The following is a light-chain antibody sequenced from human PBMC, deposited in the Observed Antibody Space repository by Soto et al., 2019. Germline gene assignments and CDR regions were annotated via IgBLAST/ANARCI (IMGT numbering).Light chain of an antibody. CDR1: ETISTF. V-gene: IGKV1-39*01. Sequence: DIQMTQSPSSLSVSVGDRVTMTCRASETISTFLNWYQVKPGKAPKLLIYAASTLQDGVPSMFSGSGSGTDFTLTINSLQPEDFASYYCHQSYDISPITFGQGTRLEI. J-gene: IGKJ5*01. CDR3: HQSYDISPIT. CDR2: AAS.